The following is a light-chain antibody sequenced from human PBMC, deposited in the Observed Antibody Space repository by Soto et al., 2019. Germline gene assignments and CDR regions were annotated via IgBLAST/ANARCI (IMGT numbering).Light chain of an antibody. Sequence: DIQMTQSPSSLSASVGDSVTITCRASQTINSDLNLYQQKPGRAPKLRIYAASSLQGGVPSRYSGSGSGTDFTLTISSLQPEDFATYYCHQSYRMPNTFGQGTKLEI. CDR1: QTINSD. J-gene: IGKJ2*01. CDR2: AAS. CDR3: HQSYRMPNT. V-gene: IGKV1-39*01.